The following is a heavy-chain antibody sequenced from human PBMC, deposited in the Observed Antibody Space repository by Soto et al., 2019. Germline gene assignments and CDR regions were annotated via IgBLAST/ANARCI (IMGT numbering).Heavy chain of an antibody. V-gene: IGHV4-61*08. Sequence: QVQLQESGPGLVKPSETLSLICTVSGDSVSGGGYYWTWIRQPPGKGLEWIGYISFTGDTTYNPSLRSRVTIAMHTSKNQFSLKLTSATAADTALYYCSRGGHYYHSMICGQGTLVTVSS. D-gene: IGHD3-22*01. CDR2: ISFTGDT. CDR1: GDSVSGGGYY. CDR3: SRGGHYYHSMI. J-gene: IGHJ4*02.